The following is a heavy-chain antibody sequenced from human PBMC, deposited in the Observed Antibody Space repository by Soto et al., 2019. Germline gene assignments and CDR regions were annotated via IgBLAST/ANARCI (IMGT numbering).Heavy chain of an antibody. CDR2: ISAYNGNT. CDR1: GYTVSSYG. J-gene: IGHJ6*02. Sequence: QVQLVQSGAEVKMPGDSVKVSCKASGYTVSSYGISWVRQAPGQGLEWTGWISAYNGNTNYAQKLQGRVTMTTDTSTDTAYMELRSLRSDDTAVYYCARHAYCRSGSCTYYYGMDVWGQGTTVTVSS. V-gene: IGHV1-18*04. D-gene: IGHD2-15*01. CDR3: ARHAYCRSGSCTYYYGMDV.